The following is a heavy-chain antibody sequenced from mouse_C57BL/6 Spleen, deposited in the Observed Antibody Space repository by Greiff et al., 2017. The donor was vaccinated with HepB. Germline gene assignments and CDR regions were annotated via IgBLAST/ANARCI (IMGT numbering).Heavy chain of an antibody. D-gene: IGHD3-2*02. CDR3: ARTAQALYYFDY. CDR1: GYTFTDYN. J-gene: IGHJ2*01. CDR2: INPNNGGT. Sequence: VQLQQSGPELVKPGASVKIPCKASGYTFTDYNMDWVKQSHGKSLEWIGDINPNNGGTNYTQKFKGKATLTVDKSSSTAYMELRSLTSEDTAVYYCARTAQALYYFDYWGQGTTLTVSS. V-gene: IGHV1-18*01.